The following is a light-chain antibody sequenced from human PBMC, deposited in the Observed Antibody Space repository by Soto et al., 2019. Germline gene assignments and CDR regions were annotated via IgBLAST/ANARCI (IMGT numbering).Light chain of an antibody. J-gene: IGLJ3*02. CDR1: GSNIGENA. V-gene: IGLV1-44*01. Sequence: QSVLTQPPSAPGTSGQTVTISCSGSGSNIGENAVNWYQHLPGTAPQLLIYSNALRPSGVPHRFSGSKSGTAGSLAISGLQSEDEAHYYCAAWDDSLKAMLFGGGTKLTVL. CDR3: AAWDDSLKAML. CDR2: SNA.